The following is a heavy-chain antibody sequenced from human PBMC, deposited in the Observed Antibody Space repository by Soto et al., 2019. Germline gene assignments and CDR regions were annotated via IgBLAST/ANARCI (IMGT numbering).Heavy chain of an antibody. CDR2: IRGGGDGT. CDR3: AKGDGSSSWYGNS. J-gene: IGHJ5*01. Sequence: VGSLRLSCAASGFNFINYAMSWVRQSPGKGLEWVSAIRGGGDGTFYPDSVKGRFTISRDNAKNTVYLQMNSLRAEDTAIYYWAKGDGSSSWYGNSLRQGSGVTASS. CDR1: GFNFINYA. D-gene: IGHD6-13*01. V-gene: IGHV3-23*01.